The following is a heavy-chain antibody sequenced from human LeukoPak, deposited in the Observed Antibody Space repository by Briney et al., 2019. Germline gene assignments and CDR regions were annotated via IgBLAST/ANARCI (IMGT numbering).Heavy chain of an antibody. D-gene: IGHD3-22*01. CDR3: AKGGSSGSVVAFDI. CDR1: GFTFSSYG. CDR2: ISYDGSNK. Sequence: PGGSLRLSCAASGFTFSSYGMHWVRQAPGKGLEWVAVISYDGSNKYYADSVKGRFTISRDNSKNTLYLQMNSLRAEDTAVYYCAKGGSSGSVVAFDIWGQGTMVTVSS. J-gene: IGHJ3*02. V-gene: IGHV3-30*18.